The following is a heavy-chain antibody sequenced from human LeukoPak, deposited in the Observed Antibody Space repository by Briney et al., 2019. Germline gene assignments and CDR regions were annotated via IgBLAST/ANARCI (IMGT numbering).Heavy chain of an antibody. CDR2: IYSTGST. V-gene: IGHV4-61*02. CDR1: GGSISRGTYY. Sequence: SSETLFLTCTVSGGSISRGTYYWSWIRQPAGKGLEWIGRIYSTGSTNYNPSLKSRLTMSMDTSKNQFSLRLSSVTAADTAVYYCAREPWSVTYVWSRDWYFDLWGRGTLVTVSS. D-gene: IGHD3-16*01. CDR3: AREPWSVTYVWSRDWYFDL. J-gene: IGHJ2*01.